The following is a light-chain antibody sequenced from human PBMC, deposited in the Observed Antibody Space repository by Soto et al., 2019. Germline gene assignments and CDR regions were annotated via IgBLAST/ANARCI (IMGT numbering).Light chain of an antibody. V-gene: IGKV4-1*01. CDR3: QQYYSTLLT. Sequence: DFVMTQSLDSLAVSLGERATINCKSSQSVLSTSNNKNYLAWFQHKPGQPPKLVIYWASVRASGVPDRFSGSGSGTDFTLTISSLQAEDVAVYYCQQYYSTLLTFGGGTKVEIK. J-gene: IGKJ4*01. CDR2: WAS. CDR1: QSVLSTSNNKNY.